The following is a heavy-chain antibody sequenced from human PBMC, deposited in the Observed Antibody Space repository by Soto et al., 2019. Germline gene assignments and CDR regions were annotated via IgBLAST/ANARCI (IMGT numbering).Heavy chain of an antibody. J-gene: IGHJ6*02. Sequence: QVQLVQSGAEVTKPGSSVKVSCTASGDTFINYAISWVRQAPGQGLEWMGGIIPIFGTANYAQKFQGRVTISADESTSTAYMELSSLRSEDTAGYYCARGRGSSYDYGLDVWGQGTTVTVSS. CDR2: IIPIFGTA. CDR1: GDTFINYA. CDR3: ARGRGSSYDYGLDV. D-gene: IGHD5-18*01. V-gene: IGHV1-69*12.